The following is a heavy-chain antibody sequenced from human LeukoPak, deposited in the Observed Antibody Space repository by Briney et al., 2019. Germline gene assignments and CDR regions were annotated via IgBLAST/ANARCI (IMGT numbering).Heavy chain of an antibody. V-gene: IGHV4-59*07. CDR1: GGSISSYY. Sequence: SDTLSLTCTVSGGSISSYYWSWIRQPPGKGLEWIGYIYYSGSTTYNPSLKSRVTISVDTSKNQLSLNLNSVTAADTAVYYCARGLRVGNTGYYFDYWGQGTLVTVSS. J-gene: IGHJ4*02. CDR2: IYYSGST. D-gene: IGHD1-26*01. CDR3: ARGLRVGNTGYYFDY.